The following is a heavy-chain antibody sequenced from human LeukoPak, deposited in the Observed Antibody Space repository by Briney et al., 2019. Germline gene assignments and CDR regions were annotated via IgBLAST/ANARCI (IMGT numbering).Heavy chain of an antibody. V-gene: IGHV3-66*01. CDR3: ARGERARSDYYASSGYYLDY. J-gene: IGHJ4*02. CDR2: IYSGGTT. D-gene: IGHD3-22*01. Sequence: GGSLRLSCAASGFTVSSNYMSWVRQAPGKGLEWVSVIYSGGTTYYADTVKGRFNISRDNSKNTLYLQMKNLRAEDTAVYYCARGERARSDYYASSGYYLDYWGQGTLVTVSS. CDR1: GFTVSSNY.